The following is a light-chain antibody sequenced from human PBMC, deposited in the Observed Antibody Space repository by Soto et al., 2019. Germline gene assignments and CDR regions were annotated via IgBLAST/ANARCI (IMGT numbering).Light chain of an antibody. CDR2: NAY. CDR3: QQYGSSPRT. V-gene: IGKV3-20*01. CDR1: QTISKY. Sequence: EIVLTQSPAALSLPPGERSTIFCKTSQTISKYLVWYQQKPGQAPRLLINNAYSRATGISDRFTGSGSGTDFTLTITTLEPEDFAVYYCQQYGSSPRTFGLGTKVEIK. J-gene: IGKJ1*01.